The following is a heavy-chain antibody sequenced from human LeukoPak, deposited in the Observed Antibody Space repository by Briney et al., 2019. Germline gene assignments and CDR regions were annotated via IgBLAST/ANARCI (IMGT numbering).Heavy chain of an antibody. CDR2: IIPIFGTA. Sequence: SVKVSCKASGGTFSSYAISWVRQAPGQGLEWMGGIIPIFGTANYAQKFQGRVTITADESTSTAYMELSSLRSEDTAVYYCARDPVFGELSPFDYWGQGTLVTVSS. V-gene: IGHV1-69*13. D-gene: IGHD3-10*02. CDR3: ARDPVFGELSPFDY. J-gene: IGHJ4*02. CDR1: GGTFSSYA.